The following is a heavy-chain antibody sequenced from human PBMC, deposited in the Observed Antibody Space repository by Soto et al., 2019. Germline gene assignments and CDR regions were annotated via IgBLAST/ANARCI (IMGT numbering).Heavy chain of an antibody. V-gene: IGHV5-10-1*01. J-gene: IGHJ5*02. D-gene: IGHD2-2*01. CDR1: GYRFTSYW. Sequence: GESLNISCQGSGYRFTSYWISWVRQMPGKGLEWMGRIDPSDSYTNYSPSFQGHVTISADKSISTAYLQWSSLKASDTAMYYCARHTSFPNDCSSTSCTGDWFDPWGQGTLVTVS. CDR3: ARHTSFPNDCSSTSCTGDWFDP. CDR2: IDPSDSYT.